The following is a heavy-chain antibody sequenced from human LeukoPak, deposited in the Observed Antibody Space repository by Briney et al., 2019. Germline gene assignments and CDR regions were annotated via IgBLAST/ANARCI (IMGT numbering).Heavy chain of an antibody. Sequence: KPSETLSLTCAVYGGSSSVYYWSWIRQPPGKGLEWIGEINHSGSTNYNPSLKSRATMSVDTSKNQFSLKLTSVTAADTAVYYCASVEYQLLTWRHLGDYWGQGTLVTVSS. V-gene: IGHV4-34*01. J-gene: IGHJ4*02. CDR3: ASVEYQLLTWRHLGDY. CDR1: GGSSSVYY. CDR2: INHSGST. D-gene: IGHD2-2*01.